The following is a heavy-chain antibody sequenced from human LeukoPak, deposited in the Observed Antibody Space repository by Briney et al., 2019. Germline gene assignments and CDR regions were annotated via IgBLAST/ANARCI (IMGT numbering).Heavy chain of an antibody. CDR1: GFSLTSYW. V-gene: IGHV5-51*01. Sequence: GESLKISFKGLGFSLTSYWIGWVRQMPGKGLEWMGIIYPGDSETAYSPSFEGHVTISADKSTSTAYLQWNSLKASDTAIYYCAVDGGGYSGYGSLRGFNCFDPWGQGTLVTVSS. CDR2: IYPGDSET. D-gene: IGHD5-12*01. J-gene: IGHJ5*02. CDR3: AVDGGGYSGYGSLRGFNCFDP.